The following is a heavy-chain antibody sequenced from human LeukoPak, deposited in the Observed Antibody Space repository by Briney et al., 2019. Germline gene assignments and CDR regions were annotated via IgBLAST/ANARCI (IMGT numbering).Heavy chain of an antibody. D-gene: IGHD3-10*01. CDR2: INPNSGGT. J-gene: IGHJ4*02. CDR3: ARANYYGSGSPGPLDY. CDR1: GYTFTGYY. V-gene: IGHV1-2*02. Sequence: ASVKVSCKASGYTFTGYYMHWVRQAPGQGLEWMGWINPNSGGTNYAQKFQGRVTVTRDTSISTAYMELSRLRSDDTAVYYCARANYYGSGSPGPLDYWGQGTLVTVSS.